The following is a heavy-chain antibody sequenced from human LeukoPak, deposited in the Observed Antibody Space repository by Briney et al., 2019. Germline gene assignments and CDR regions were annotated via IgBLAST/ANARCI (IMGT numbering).Heavy chain of an antibody. CDR2: MNPTSGDT. CDR1: GYTFSDYD. V-gene: IGHV1-8*01. J-gene: IGHJ6*03. CDR3: ARVVMKAFYYYYMDV. Sequence: GASVNVSCKASGYTFSDYDVNWVRQAPGQGREWMGWMNPTSGDTGYAQKFQGRVTMTRSMSRNTAYMELSRLRSEDTAVYFCARVVMKAFYYYYMDVWGKGTTIIISS. D-gene: IGHD2-21*01.